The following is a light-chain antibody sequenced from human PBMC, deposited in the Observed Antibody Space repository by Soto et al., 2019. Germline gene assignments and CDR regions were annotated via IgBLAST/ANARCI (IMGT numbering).Light chain of an antibody. CDR3: QQYNSYSPWT. V-gene: IGKV1-5*01. CDR2: DAS. Sequence: DIQMTQSPSTLSAYVGDRVTITCRASRSISGWLAWYQQKPGKAPKLLIYDASSLESGVPSRFSGSGSGTEFTLTISSLQPDDFATYYCQQYNSYSPWTFGQGTKVDIK. J-gene: IGKJ1*01. CDR1: RSISGW.